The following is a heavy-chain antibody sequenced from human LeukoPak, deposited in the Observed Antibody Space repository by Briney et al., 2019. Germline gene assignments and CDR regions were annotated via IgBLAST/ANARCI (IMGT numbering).Heavy chain of an antibody. V-gene: IGHV4-34*01. J-gene: IGHJ3*02. CDR1: GGSFSGYY. Sequence: SETLSLTCAVYGGSFSGYYWSWIRQPPGKGLEWIGEINHSGSTNYNPSLKSRVTISVDTSKNQFSLKLSSVTAADTAVYYCARDFYVDAFDIWGQGTMVTVSS. CDR2: INHSGST. D-gene: IGHD2/OR15-2a*01. CDR3: ARDFYVDAFDI.